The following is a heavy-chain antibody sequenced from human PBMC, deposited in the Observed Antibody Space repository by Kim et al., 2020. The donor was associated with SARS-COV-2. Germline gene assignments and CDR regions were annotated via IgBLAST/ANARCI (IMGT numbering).Heavy chain of an antibody. V-gene: IGHV3-13*01. CDR2: IGTAGDT. D-gene: IGHD3-3*01. J-gene: IGHJ4*02. Sequence: GGSLRLSCAASGFTFSSYDMHWVRQATGKGLEWVSAIGTAGDTYYPVSVKGRFTISRENAKNSLYLQMNSLRAGDTAVYYCARGRERSGLARVGIPWSPFDYWGQGTLVTVSS. CDR3: ARGRERSGLARVGIPWSPFDY. CDR1: GFTFSSYD.